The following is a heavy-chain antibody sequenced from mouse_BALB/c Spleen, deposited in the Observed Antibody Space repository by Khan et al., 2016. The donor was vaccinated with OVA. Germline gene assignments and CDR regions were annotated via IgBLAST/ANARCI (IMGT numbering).Heavy chain of an antibody. CDR1: GFAFSSYD. J-gene: IGHJ3*01. CDR3: ARPAYYGNPWFTY. V-gene: IGHV5-9*02. D-gene: IGHD2-10*01. CDR2: ISGTGIYT. Sequence: VQLKQSGGGLVKPGGSLKLSCAPSGFAFSSYDMSWVRQTPEKRLEWVATISGTGIYTYYPDSVKGRFTILRDNDRNHLDLQMSSLRSEDTALYYCARPAYYGNPWFTYWGQGTLVTVSA.